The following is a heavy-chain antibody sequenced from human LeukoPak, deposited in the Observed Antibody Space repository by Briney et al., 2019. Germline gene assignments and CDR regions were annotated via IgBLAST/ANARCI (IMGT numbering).Heavy chain of an antibody. Sequence: PGGSLRLSCAASGFRFSSYAMSWVRQAPGKGLEWVSAISGSGVSTYYADSVKGRFTVSRDNSKNTLYLQMNSLRAEDTAVYYCARVRQAFDIWGQGTMVTVSS. J-gene: IGHJ3*02. CDR1: GFRFSSYA. V-gene: IGHV3-23*01. CDR3: ARVRQAFDI. CDR2: ISGSGVST.